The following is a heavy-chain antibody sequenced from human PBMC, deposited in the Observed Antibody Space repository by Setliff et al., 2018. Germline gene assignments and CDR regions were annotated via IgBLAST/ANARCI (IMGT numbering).Heavy chain of an antibody. CDR2: TRNKGNNYAT. Sequence: GGSLRLSCAASGFIFSDHYMDWVRQAPGKGLEWVGRTRNKGNNYATEYAASVKGRFTISRDDSKNTLYLQMNSLKTEDTAVYFCATGLGQYFDFWGQGTMVTVSS. J-gene: IGHJ4*02. D-gene: IGHD3-9*01. V-gene: IGHV3-72*01. CDR1: GFIFSDHY. CDR3: ATGLGQYFDF.